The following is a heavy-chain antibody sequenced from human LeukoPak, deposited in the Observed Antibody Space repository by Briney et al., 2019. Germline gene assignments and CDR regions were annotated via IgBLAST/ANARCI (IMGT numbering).Heavy chain of an antibody. CDR1: GGSISSYY. CDR2: IYYSGST. CDR3: ARGSSGWSDESAFDI. Sequence: SETLSLTCTVSGGSISSYYWSWIRQPPGKGLEWIGYIYYSGSTNYNPSLKSRVTISVDTSKNQFSLKLSSVTAADTAVYYCARGSSGWSDESAFDIWGQGTMVTVSS. D-gene: IGHD6-19*01. V-gene: IGHV4-59*01. J-gene: IGHJ3*02.